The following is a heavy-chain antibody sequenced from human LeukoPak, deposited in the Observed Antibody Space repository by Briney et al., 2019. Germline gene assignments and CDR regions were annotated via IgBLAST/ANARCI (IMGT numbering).Heavy chain of an antibody. V-gene: IGHV3-48*02. Sequence: GRSLRLSFAASGFTFSSYSMNWARQAPGKGLEWISYISSSSSTIYYAYSVKGRFTISRDNAKNSLYLQMDSLRDEDAAVYYCARDGYGDYPLGASKVGDYWGQGTLVTVSS. J-gene: IGHJ4*02. CDR2: ISSSSSTI. D-gene: IGHD4-17*01. CDR3: ARDGYGDYPLGASKVGDY. CDR1: GFTFSSYS.